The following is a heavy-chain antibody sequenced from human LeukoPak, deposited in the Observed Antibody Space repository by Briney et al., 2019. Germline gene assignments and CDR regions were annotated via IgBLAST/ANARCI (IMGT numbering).Heavy chain of an antibody. CDR3: ARDGGQSYDILNGYYNNDWFDP. V-gene: IGHV1-18*01. CDR2: ISAYKGNT. J-gene: IGHJ5*02. D-gene: IGHD3-9*01. CDR1: GYTFTSYG. Sequence: ASVKVSCKASGYTFTSYGINWVRQAPGQGLEWMGWISAYKGNTNYAQYLQGRVTMTTDTSTSTAYMELRSLRSDDTAVYYCARDGGQSYDILNGYYNNDWFDPWGQGTLVTVSS.